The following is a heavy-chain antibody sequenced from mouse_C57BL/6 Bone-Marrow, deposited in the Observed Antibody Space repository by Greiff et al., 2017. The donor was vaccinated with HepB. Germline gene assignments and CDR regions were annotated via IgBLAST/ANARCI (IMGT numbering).Heavy chain of an antibody. CDR1: GFSLTSYG. J-gene: IGHJ4*01. CDR2: IWSGGST. Sequence: QVQLKQSGPGLVQPSQSLSITCTVSGFSLTSYGVHWVRQSPGKGLEWLGVIWSGGSTDYNAAFISRLSISKDNSKSQVFFKMNSLQADDTAIYYCARNSLITTVVALYAMDYWGQGTSVTVSS. CDR3: ARNSLITTVVALYAMDY. V-gene: IGHV2-2*01. D-gene: IGHD1-1*01.